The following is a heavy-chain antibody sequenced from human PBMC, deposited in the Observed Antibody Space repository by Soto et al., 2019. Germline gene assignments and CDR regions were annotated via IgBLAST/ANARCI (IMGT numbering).Heavy chain of an antibody. CDR1: GFTFSDYW. V-gene: IGHV3-7*05. J-gene: IGHJ1*01. Sequence: EVQLVESGGGLVQPGGSLRLSCEASGFTFSDYWMSWVRQAPGKGLEWVANIKVDGSEKNYVDSVKGRFTISRDNAKNSVYLQMDSLRAEDTAVYYCASATVRGQGTLVTVSS. D-gene: IGHD1-26*01. CDR3: ASATV. CDR2: IKVDGSEK.